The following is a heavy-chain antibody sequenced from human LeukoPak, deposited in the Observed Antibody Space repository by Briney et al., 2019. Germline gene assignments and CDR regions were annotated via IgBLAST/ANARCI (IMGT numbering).Heavy chain of an antibody. J-gene: IGHJ3*02. CDR3: ARELGYYYDSTGNDAFDI. Sequence: SSETLSLTCTVSGGSISSYYWSWIRQPPGKGLEWIGYIYYSGSTNYNPSLKSRVTISVDTSKNQFSLKLSSVTAADTAVYYCARELGYYYDSTGNDAFDIWGQGTMVTVSS. V-gene: IGHV4-59*01. CDR1: GGSISSYY. D-gene: IGHD3-22*01. CDR2: IYYSGST.